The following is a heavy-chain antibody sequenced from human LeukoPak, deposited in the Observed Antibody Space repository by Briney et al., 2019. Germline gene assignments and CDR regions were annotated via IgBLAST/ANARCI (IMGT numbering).Heavy chain of an antibody. J-gene: IGHJ4*02. Sequence: PSETLSLTCTVSGGGIRSFYWSWIRQPPGKGLEWIGYIYYRGSTNYNPSLKSRVTISVDTSKNQFSLKLSSVTAADTAVYYCARADGSGSPYFDYWGQGTLVTVSS. CDR3: ARADGSGSPYFDY. D-gene: IGHD3-10*01. CDR2: IYYRGST. V-gene: IGHV4-59*12. CDR1: GGGIRSFY.